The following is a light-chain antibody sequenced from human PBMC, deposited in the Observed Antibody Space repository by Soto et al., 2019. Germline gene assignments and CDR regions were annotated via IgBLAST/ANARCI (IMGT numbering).Light chain of an antibody. CDR3: SSYTSGSTLV. CDR1: SSDVGGYNY. Sequence: QSALTQPASVSGSPGQSITISCTGTSSDVGGYNYVSWYQHHPGKAPKLMIYDVSNRPSGVSNRFSGSKSGNTASLTISGLQAEDEADYYCSSYTSGSTLVFGTGTKVTVL. CDR2: DVS. V-gene: IGLV2-14*03. J-gene: IGLJ1*01.